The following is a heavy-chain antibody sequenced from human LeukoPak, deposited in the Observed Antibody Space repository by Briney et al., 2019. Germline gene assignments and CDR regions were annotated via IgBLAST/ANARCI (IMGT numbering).Heavy chain of an antibody. J-gene: IGHJ4*02. Sequence: GGSLRLSCAASGFTFSDYYMSWIRQAPGKGLEWVSYISSSGSTIYYADSVKGRFTISRDNSKNTLYLQMNSLRAEDTAVYYCAKHYSASSGYRFDSWGQGTLVTVSS. CDR3: AKHYSASSGYRFDS. D-gene: IGHD3-22*01. CDR1: GFTFSDYY. V-gene: IGHV3-11*01. CDR2: ISSSGSTI.